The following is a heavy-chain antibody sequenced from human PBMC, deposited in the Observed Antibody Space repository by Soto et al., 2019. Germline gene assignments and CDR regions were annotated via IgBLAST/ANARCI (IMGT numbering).Heavy chain of an antibody. D-gene: IGHD3-22*01. J-gene: IGHJ4*02. CDR3: ARGDDDDRAGYSS. CDR1: GHTFTSYA. CDR2: MNTNSGNT. Sequence: QVQLVQSGGEVKKPGASVKVSCEASGHTFTSYAFNWVRQAAGQGLEWMGWMNTNSGNTGYAQKFKVRVSMTSDSSLNTADMELSSLRSEDTAVYYCARGDDDDRAGYSSWGQGTLVTVSS. V-gene: IGHV1-8*01.